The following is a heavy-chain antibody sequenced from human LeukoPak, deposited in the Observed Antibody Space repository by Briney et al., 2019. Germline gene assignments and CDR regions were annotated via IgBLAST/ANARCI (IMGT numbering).Heavy chain of an antibody. D-gene: IGHD6-19*01. Sequence: SCKASGYTFTSYGISWVRQAPGKGLEWVAVISYDESNKYYADSVKGRFTISRDNSKNTLYLQMNSLRAEDTAVYYCARRGSSGCFDYWGQGTLVTVSS. CDR3: ARRGSSGCFDY. J-gene: IGHJ4*02. CDR1: GYTFTSYG. CDR2: ISYDESNK. V-gene: IGHV3-30-3*01.